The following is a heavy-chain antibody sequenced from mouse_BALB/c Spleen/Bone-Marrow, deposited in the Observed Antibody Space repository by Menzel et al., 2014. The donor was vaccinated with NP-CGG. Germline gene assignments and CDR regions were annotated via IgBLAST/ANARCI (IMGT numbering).Heavy chain of an antibody. CDR2: ILPGNGDT. D-gene: IGHD6-1*01. Sequence: QVQLQQSGAELMKPGASVKISCKATGYTFSRYWIEWVKQSPGHGLEWIGEILPGNGDTNYNENFKGKATFTADTSSNTAYMKFRHLTSEDSAVYYFVRCHYYFAYWGQGTTLTVSS. V-gene: IGHV1-9*01. CDR1: GYTFSRYW. J-gene: IGHJ2*01. CDR3: VRCHYYFAY.